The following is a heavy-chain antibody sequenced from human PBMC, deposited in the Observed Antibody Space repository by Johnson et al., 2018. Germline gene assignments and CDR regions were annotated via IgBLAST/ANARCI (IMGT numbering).Heavy chain of an antibody. CDR2: ISHDGSNK. Sequence: QVQLVESGGGVVQPGRSLRLSCIASGFTFSSYGIHWVRQAPGKGLEWVAVISHDGSNKDYADSVKGRFTISRDNSKNTLFLQMNSLRTEDTAVYYCAGLRYCSSSTCYYYGMNVWGQGTTVTVSS. J-gene: IGHJ6*02. D-gene: IGHD2-2*01. CDR1: GFTFSSYG. CDR3: AGLRYCSSSTCYYYGMNV. V-gene: IGHV3-30*03.